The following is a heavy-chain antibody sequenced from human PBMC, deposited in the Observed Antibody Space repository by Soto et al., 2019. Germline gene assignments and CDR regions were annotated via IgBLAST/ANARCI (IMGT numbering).Heavy chain of an antibody. J-gene: IGHJ5*02. V-gene: IGHV2-5*02. CDR1: GFSLSTSGVG. CDR2: IYWDDDK. CDR3: AHSIKYQLLPNWFDP. Sequence: QITLKESGPTLVKPTQTLTLTCTFSGFSLSTSGVGVGWIRQPPGKALEWLALIYWDDDKRYSPSLKSRLTITKDTSKNQVVLTMTNMDPVDTVTYYCAHSIKYQLLPNWFDPWGQGTLVTVSS. D-gene: IGHD2-2*01.